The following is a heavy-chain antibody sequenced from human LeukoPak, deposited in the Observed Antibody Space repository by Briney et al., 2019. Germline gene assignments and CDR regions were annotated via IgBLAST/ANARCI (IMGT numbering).Heavy chain of an antibody. V-gene: IGHV4-39*01. CDR3: AKQVNHAFDI. CDR1: GGPITTSGDTYA. J-gene: IGHJ3*02. D-gene: IGHD1-14*01. CDR2: IFYSGHT. Sequence: SETLSLTCSVSGGPITTSGDTYAWGWVRQPPGKGLTWIGTIFYSGHTFYNPSLQSPDNVSMDPSKNQFSLKLSSVTATDTALYCCAKQVNHAFDIWGPGAMVTVSS.